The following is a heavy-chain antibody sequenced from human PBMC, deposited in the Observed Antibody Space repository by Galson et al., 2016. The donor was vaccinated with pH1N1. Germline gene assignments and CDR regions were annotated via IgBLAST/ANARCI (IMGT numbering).Heavy chain of an antibody. V-gene: IGHV3-30-3*01. CDR3: ARPTAIFGVFVPFAPFDI. D-gene: IGHD3-3*01. J-gene: IGHJ3*02. CDR2: ISYDGNKK. Sequence: SLRLSCAASGFTFNTYAMHWVRQAPGKGLEWVAFISYDGNKKDFAVSVKGRFTISRDNSKKTVFLQVNSLRAEDTAVYYCARPTAIFGVFVPFAPFDIWGQGTMVTVSS. CDR1: GFTFNTYA.